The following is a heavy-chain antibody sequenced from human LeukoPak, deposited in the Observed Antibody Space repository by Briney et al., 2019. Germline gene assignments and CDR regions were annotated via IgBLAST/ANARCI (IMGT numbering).Heavy chain of an antibody. CDR3: ARAAGYCGGGSCYPNWFDP. J-gene: IGHJ5*02. CDR2: VYRGGGA. V-gene: IGHV3-53*01. CDR1: GFTVSSSF. D-gene: IGHD2-15*01. Sequence: GGSLRLSCAASGFTVSSSFMSWVRQVPGKGLEWVSVVYRGGGADYADSVKGRFAISTDNSKNTLYLQMNSLRAEDTAVYYCARAAGYCGGGSCYPNWFDPWGQGTLVTVSS.